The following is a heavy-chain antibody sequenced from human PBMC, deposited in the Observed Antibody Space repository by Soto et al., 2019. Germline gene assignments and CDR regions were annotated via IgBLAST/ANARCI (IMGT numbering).Heavy chain of an antibody. Sequence: PSEALSLTCTVSGGSVSSPTSFWSCIRQPPGKGLEWIGYIYYTGTTIYNPSLKSRVTISLDTAKNHFSLKLSSVTAADAAVYYCARVYCGGDCYSDSWGQGTLVTVSS. D-gene: IGHD2-21*02. CDR1: GGSVSSPTSF. CDR3: ARVYCGGDCYSDS. V-gene: IGHV4-61*01. CDR2: IYYTGTT. J-gene: IGHJ4*02.